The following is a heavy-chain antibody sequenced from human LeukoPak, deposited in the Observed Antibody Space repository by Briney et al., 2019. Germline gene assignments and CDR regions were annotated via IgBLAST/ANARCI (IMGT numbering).Heavy chain of an antibody. CDR3: ARDGYYDFWSGYFWFDP. CDR2: ISAYNGNT. V-gene: IGHV1-18*01. D-gene: IGHD3-3*01. CDR1: GYTFTSYG. J-gene: IGHJ5*02. Sequence: ASVKVSCKASGYTFTSYGISWVQQAPGQGLEWMGWISAYNGNTNYAQKLQGRVTMTTDTSTSTAYMELRSLRSDDTAVYYCARDGYYDFWSGYFWFDPWGQGTLVTVSS.